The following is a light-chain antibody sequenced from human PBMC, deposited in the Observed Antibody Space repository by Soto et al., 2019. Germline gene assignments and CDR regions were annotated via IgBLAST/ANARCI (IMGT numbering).Light chain of an antibody. CDR3: QNYNRVPLT. J-gene: IGKJ4*01. Sequence: DIQMTQSPSSLSASVGDRVTITCRASQGIGNYLAWYQQKPGKVPKFLIYAASTLQSGVPSRFSGRGSGTDFALSISSLQPEDVAPYYCQNYNRVPLTFGGGTKVEIK. V-gene: IGKV1-27*01. CDR2: AAS. CDR1: QGIGNY.